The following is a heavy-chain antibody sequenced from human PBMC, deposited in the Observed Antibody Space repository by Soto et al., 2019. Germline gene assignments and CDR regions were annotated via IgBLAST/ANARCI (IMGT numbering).Heavy chain of an antibody. Sequence: PSETLSLTCAVSGFSISSGNWWTWVRQTPQRGLEYIGEIFHDGTANYYPSFERRVAISVDTSKNQFSLKLTSVTAADTAIYFCARLVYETRLNYMYFDFWGQGALVTVSP. J-gene: IGHJ4*02. CDR1: GFSISSGNW. V-gene: IGHV4-4*02. D-gene: IGHD2-8*01. CDR3: ARLVYETRLNYMYFDF. CDR2: IFHDGTA.